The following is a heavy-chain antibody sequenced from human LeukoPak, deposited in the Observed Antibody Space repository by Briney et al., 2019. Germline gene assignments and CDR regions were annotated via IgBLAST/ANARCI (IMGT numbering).Heavy chain of an antibody. CDR2: ISHSGTT. CDR1: GDSISSSNW. V-gene: IGHV4-4*02. Sequence: RSSETLSLTCAVSGDSISSSNWWTWVRQPPGKGLEWIGEISHSGTTNYSPPLKSRVTMSVDKSQNQFSLKLNSVTAADTAVYYCARHYGPWGQGTLVTVSS. CDR3: ARHYGP. D-gene: IGHD3-16*01. J-gene: IGHJ5*02.